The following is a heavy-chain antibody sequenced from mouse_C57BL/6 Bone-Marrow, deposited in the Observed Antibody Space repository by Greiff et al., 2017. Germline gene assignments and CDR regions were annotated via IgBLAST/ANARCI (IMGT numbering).Heavy chain of an antibody. Sequence: EVKVVESGGGLVKPGGSLKLSCAASGFTFSSYAMSWVRQTPEKRLEWVATISDGGSYTYYPDNVKGRFTISRDNAKNTLYLQMSSMKSEDTAMYYCARQGAMDYWGQGTSVTVSS. CDR2: ISDGGSYT. V-gene: IGHV5-4*03. CDR3: ARQGAMDY. J-gene: IGHJ4*01. CDR1: GFTFSSYA.